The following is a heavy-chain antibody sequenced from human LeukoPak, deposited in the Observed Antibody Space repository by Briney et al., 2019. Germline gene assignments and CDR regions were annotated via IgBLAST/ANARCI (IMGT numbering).Heavy chain of an antibody. D-gene: IGHD2-15*01. CDR2: INHGGST. V-gene: IGHV4-34*01. J-gene: IGHJ4*02. Sequence: PSEALSLACTVNGGSFSDYYWTWIRQPPGKGLEWIGEINHGGSTNYNPSLKSRVTMSVDTSKNQFSLKLSFVTAADTAVYYCARGIAIGYCSGGSCYPFDYWGQGTLVTVSS. CDR1: GGSFSDYY. CDR3: ARGIAIGYCSGGSCYPFDY.